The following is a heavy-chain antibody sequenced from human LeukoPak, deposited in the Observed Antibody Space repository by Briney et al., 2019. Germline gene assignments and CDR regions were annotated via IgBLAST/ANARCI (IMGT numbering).Heavy chain of an antibody. J-gene: IGHJ4*02. Sequence: GGSLRLSCAASGFIFSSYDMHWVRQAPGKGLEWVAVISYDGTNKYYADSVKGRFTISRDNSKNTLYLQMGSLKTEDTAVYYCAGNYGPYYFDYWGQGTLVTVSS. CDR1: GFIFSSYD. V-gene: IGHV3-30*03. CDR3: AGNYGPYYFDY. D-gene: IGHD3-10*01. CDR2: ISYDGTNK.